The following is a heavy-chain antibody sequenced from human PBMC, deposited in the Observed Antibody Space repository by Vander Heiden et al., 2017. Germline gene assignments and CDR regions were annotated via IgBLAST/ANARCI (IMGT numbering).Heavy chain of an antibody. CDR2: IYSGGST. J-gene: IGHJ4*02. Sequence: EVQLVESGGGLIQPGGSLRLSCAASGFTVSSNYMSWVRQAPGKGLEWVSVIYSGGSTYYADAVKGRFTISRDNSKKTLYLKMKSMRAEDTAVYYFAREQPEYGDYSYWGQGTLVTVYS. CDR3: AREQPEYGDYSY. V-gene: IGHV3-53*01. D-gene: IGHD4-17*01. CDR1: GFTVSSNY.